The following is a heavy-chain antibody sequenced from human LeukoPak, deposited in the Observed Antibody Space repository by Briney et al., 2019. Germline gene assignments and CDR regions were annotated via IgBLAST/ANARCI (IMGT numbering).Heavy chain of an antibody. CDR3: ARVVRGVVTSNWFDP. J-gene: IGHJ5*02. CDR2: VASSGTS. CDR1: GDSLNTYY. V-gene: IGHV4-59*01. Sequence: SETLSLTRTVSGDSLNTYYWTWIRQTPGKELEWIGFVASSGTSNYNPSLKSRVSISIDTSKNQFSLALTSVTPADTAVYYCARVVRGVVTSNWFDPWGQGTLVSVSS. D-gene: IGHD2-21*02.